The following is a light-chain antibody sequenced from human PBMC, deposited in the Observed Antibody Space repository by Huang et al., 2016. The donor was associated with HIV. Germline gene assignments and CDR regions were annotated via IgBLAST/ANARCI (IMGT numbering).Light chain of an antibody. J-gene: IGKJ4*01. CDR2: GAS. V-gene: IGKV3-15*01. Sequence: EIVLTQSPATLSLSPGERAALSCRATQSIKNNLAWYQQKPGQSPRLLIYGASTRATGIPARFRGSGSGTEFTLTSNSLPSEDFAIYYCQQYNNWPPLLTFGGGTKVEIK. CDR1: QSIKNN. CDR3: QQYNNWPPLLT.